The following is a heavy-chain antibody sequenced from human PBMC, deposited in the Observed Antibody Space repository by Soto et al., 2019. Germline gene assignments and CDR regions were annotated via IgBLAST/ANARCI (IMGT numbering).Heavy chain of an antibody. CDR1: GFTFSSYG. CDR2: IWYDGSNK. D-gene: IGHD6-13*01. V-gene: IGHV3-33*01. J-gene: IGHJ5*02. Sequence: PGGSLRLSCAASGFTFSSYGMHWVRQAPGKGLEWVAVIWYDGSNKYYADSVKGRFTISRDNSKNTLYLQMNSLRAEDTAVYHCARVEAAAGHNWFDPWGQGTLVTVSS. CDR3: ARVEAAAGHNWFDP.